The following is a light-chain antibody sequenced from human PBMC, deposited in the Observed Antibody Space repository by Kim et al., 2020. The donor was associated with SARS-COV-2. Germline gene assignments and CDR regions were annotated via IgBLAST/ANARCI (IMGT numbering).Light chain of an antibody. CDR2: EDN. V-gene: IGLV6-57*02. CDR3: QSSDSSSWV. J-gene: IGLJ3*02. CDR1: SGSIASNY. Sequence: GKTVTISCTGSSGSIASNYVQWYQQRPGSAPTTVIYEDNRRPFGVPDRFSGSIDSSSNSASLIIYGLKTEDEADYYCQSSDSSSWVFGGGTQLTVL.